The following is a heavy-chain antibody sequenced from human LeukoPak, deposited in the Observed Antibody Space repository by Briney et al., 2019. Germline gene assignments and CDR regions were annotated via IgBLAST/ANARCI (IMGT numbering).Heavy chain of an antibody. CDR3: ARYYDSSGLEFGY. J-gene: IGHJ4*02. CDR2: MNPNSGDT. Sequence: ASVKVSCKAFGYTFTSYDINWVRQATGQGLEWMGWMNPNSGDTGYAQKFQGRVTMTRNTSISTAYMELSSLRSEDTAVYYCARYYDSSGLEFGYWGQGTLVTVSS. V-gene: IGHV1-8*01. CDR1: GYTFTSYD. D-gene: IGHD3-22*01.